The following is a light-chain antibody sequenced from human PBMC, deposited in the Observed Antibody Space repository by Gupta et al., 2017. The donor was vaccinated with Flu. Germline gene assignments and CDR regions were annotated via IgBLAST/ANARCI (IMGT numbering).Light chain of an antibody. CDR1: ESVSSN. Sequence: EVVMTQSPATLSVSPGERAALSCRASESVSSNLAWYQQKPGQAPRLLIYGASTRATGIPVRFSGSGSGTEFTLTINSLQSEDFAVYYCQQYSTWPPWTFGQGTRVELK. CDR3: QQYSTWPPWT. CDR2: GAS. V-gene: IGKV3-15*01. J-gene: IGKJ1*01.